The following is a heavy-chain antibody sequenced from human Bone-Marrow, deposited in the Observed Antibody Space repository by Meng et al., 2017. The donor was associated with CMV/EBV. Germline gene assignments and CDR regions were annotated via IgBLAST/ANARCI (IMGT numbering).Heavy chain of an antibody. Sequence: GESLKISCEASSFSLSNYWMTWVRLAPGKGLEWVANIRQDESETHYADSVKGRFTISRENAKNSLYLQMNSLRAEDTAVYYCARVSVAAAQTFDIWGQGTMVTVSS. V-gene: IGHV3-7*01. D-gene: IGHD6-13*01. CDR2: IRQDESET. CDR3: ARVSVAAAQTFDI. J-gene: IGHJ3*02. CDR1: SFSLSNYW.